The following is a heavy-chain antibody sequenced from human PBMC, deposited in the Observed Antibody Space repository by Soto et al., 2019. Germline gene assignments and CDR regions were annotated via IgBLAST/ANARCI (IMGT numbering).Heavy chain of an antibody. CDR1: GLTFGNYA. J-gene: IGHJ2*01. V-gene: IGHV3-23*01. CDR3: AVTPNCGRDCSAASYWYFEI. CDR2: ISGDSGRT. Sequence: EVQLLESGGGLVQPGGSVRLSCAASGLTFGNYAMSWVRQAPGKGLEWVSAISGDSGRTYYADSVKGRFTISRDTSKNTLYLQMNTLRAEDTAVYYCAVTPNCGRDCSAASYWYFEIWGRGTLVTVSS. D-gene: IGHD2-21*02.